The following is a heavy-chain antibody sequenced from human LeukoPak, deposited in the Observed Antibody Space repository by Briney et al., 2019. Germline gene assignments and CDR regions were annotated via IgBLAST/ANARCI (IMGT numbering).Heavy chain of an antibody. CDR2: ITSSSSYI. CDR1: GFTFSSYN. Sequence: GGSLRLSCAASGFTFSSYNMNWVRQAPGKGPEWVSSITSSSSYIYYADSVKGRFTISRDNAKNSLYLQMNSLRAEDTAVYYCARSLWFGEGGDYYYYYMDVWGKGTTVTVSS. D-gene: IGHD3-10*01. J-gene: IGHJ6*03. V-gene: IGHV3-21*01. CDR3: ARSLWFGEGGDYYYYYMDV.